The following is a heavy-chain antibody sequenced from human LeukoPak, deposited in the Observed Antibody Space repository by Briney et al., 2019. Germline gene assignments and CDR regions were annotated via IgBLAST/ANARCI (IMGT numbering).Heavy chain of an antibody. D-gene: IGHD2-2*02. CDR1: GGTFSSYA. J-gene: IGHJ3*02. CDR3: ARDEALDLVVPAAIHQDAFDI. V-gene: IGHV1-2*02. Sequence: ASVKVSCKASGGTFSSYAISWVRQAPGQGLEWMGWINPNSGGTNYAQKFQGRVTMTRDTSISTAYMELSRLRSDDTAVYYCARDEALDLVVPAAIHQDAFDIWGQGTMVTVSS. CDR2: INPNSGGT.